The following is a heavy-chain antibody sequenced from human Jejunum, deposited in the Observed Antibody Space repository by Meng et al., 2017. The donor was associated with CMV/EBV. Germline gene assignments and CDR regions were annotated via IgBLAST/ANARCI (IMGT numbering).Heavy chain of an antibody. CDR2: IGTSGSTI. CDR3: ARHRGYCSGGRCYAYYFDY. CDR1: FSGYY. D-gene: IGHD2-15*01. V-gene: IGHV3-11*01. J-gene: IGHJ4*02. Sequence: FSGYYMSWIRQAPGQGLEWVSYIGTSGSTIYYADSVKGRFTISRDNAKNSLYLQMNSLRAEDTAVYYCARHRGYCSGGRCYAYYFDYWGQGTLVTVSS.